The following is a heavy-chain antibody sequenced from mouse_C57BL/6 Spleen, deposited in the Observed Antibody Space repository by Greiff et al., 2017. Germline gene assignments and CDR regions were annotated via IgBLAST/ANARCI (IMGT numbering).Heavy chain of an antibody. J-gene: IGHJ1*03. CDR2: IDPSDSYT. Sequence: VQLQQPGAELVMPGASVKLSCKASGYTFTSYWMHWVKQRPGQGLEWIGEIDPSDSYTNYNQKFKGKSTLTVDKSSSTAYMQLSSLTSEDSAVYYCARDSYYGSSEGNFDVWGTGTTVTVSS. D-gene: IGHD1-1*01. CDR1: GYTFTSYW. V-gene: IGHV1-69*01. CDR3: ARDSYYGSSEGNFDV.